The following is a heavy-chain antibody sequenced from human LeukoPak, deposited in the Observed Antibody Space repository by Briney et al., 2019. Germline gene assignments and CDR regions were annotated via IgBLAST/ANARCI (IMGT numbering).Heavy chain of an antibody. CDR3: ARDLTPSRYSSSWNRFDY. CDR2: ISYDGSNK. J-gene: IGHJ4*02. CDR1: GVTFSSNT. Sequence: PGRSLRLSCAASGVTFSSNTMHWVRLAPGKGLEWGALISYDGSNKYYADSVKGRFTISRDNSKNTLYLQMNSLRAEDTAVYYCARDLTPSRYSSSWNRFDYWGQGTLVTVSS. D-gene: IGHD6-13*01. V-gene: IGHV3-30-3*01.